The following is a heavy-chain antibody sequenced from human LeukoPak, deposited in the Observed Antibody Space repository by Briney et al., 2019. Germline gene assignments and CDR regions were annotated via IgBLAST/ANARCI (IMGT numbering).Heavy chain of an antibody. V-gene: IGHV3-49*04. Sequence: GGSLRLSCTASGFTFGDYAMSWVRQAPGKGLEWVGFIRSKAYGGTTEYAASVKGRFTISRDDSKSIAYLQMNSLKTEDTAVYYCTRADDFWGGSNFDYWGQGTLVTVSS. CDR3: TRADDFWGGSNFDY. CDR1: GFTFGDYA. CDR2: IRSKAYGGTT. D-gene: IGHD3-3*01. J-gene: IGHJ4*02.